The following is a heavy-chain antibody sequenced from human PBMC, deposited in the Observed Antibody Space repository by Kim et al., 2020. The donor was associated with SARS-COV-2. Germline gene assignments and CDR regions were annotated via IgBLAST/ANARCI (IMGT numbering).Heavy chain of an antibody. J-gene: IGHJ6*02. CDR1: GFTFSSCA. CDR2: ISYDGSNK. D-gene: IGHD3-10*01. V-gene: IGHV3-30-3*01. CDR3: ASDPWSRHRGLTSSYYGMDV. Sequence: GGSLRLSCAASGFTFSSCAIHWVRQAPGKGLEWVAVISYDGSNKNYADSVKGRFTISRDNSKNTLYLQMNSLRAEDKALYYCASDPWSRHRGLTSSYYGMDVWGQGTTVTVSS.